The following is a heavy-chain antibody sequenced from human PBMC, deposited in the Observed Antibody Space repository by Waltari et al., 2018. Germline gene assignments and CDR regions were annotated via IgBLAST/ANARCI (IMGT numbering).Heavy chain of an antibody. CDR1: EYTFTSYY. D-gene: IGHD3-22*01. CDR3: ARDCRYYDSSGDY. Sequence: QVQLVQSGAEVKKPGASVKVSCRASEYTFTSYYMHWVRQAPGQGLEWMGIINPSGGSTSYAQKFQGRVTMTRDTSTSTVYMEVSSLRSEDTAVYYCARDCRYYDSSGDYWGQGTLVTVSS. V-gene: IGHV1-46*01. CDR2: INPSGGST. J-gene: IGHJ4*02.